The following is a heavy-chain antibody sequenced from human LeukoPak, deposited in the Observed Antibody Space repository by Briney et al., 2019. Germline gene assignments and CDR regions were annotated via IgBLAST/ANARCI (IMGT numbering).Heavy chain of an antibody. D-gene: IGHD6-19*01. J-gene: IGHJ4*02. Sequence: SETLSLTCTVSGGSIISYYWSWIRQPPGKGLEWIGYMYYSGSTNYNPSLKSRLTISVDTSKNQFSLKLSSVTAPDTAVYYCARGSGWYYYWGQGAVVTVSS. V-gene: IGHV4-59*01. CDR2: MYYSGST. CDR1: GGSIISYY. CDR3: ARGSGWYYY.